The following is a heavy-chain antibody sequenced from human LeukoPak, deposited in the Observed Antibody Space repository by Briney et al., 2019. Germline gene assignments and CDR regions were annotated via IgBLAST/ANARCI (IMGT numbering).Heavy chain of an antibody. V-gene: IGHV3-74*01. D-gene: IGHD2-2*01. Sequence: GGSLRLSCAASGFTFSNYWIHWVRQAPGKGLVWVSRINSDGSSTSYADSVKGRFTISRDNAKNTLYLQMNSLRAEDTAVYYCARDGYCSNTSCYYFDYWGQGTLVTVSS. J-gene: IGHJ4*02. CDR3: ARDGYCSNTSCYYFDY. CDR1: GFTFSNYW. CDR2: INSDGSST.